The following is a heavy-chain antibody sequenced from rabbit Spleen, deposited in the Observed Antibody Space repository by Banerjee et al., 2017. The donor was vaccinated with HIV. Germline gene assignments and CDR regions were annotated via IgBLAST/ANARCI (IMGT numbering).Heavy chain of an antibody. J-gene: IGHJ6*01. CDR3: ARDTSSSFSSYGMDL. V-gene: IGHV1S45*01. CDR1: GFSFSNNYV. Sequence: QEQLEESGGDLVKPGASLTLTCTASGFSFSNNYVICWVRQAPGKGLEWIACISAGSSGFTYFATWAKGRFTCSKASSTTVTLQMTRLTAADTATYFCARDTSSSFSSYGMDLWGPGTLVTVS. D-gene: IGHD1-1*01. CDR2: ISAGSSGFT.